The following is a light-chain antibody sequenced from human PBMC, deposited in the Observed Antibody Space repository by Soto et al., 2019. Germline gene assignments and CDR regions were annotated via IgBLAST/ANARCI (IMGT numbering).Light chain of an antibody. Sequence: EIVLTQSPGTLSLSPGERTTLSCRASQSVSNSYLAWYQQKPGQAPRLLIYGASSRATGIPDRFSGSGSGTDFTLTISRLEPEDLALYYCQQYGPSLTFGQGTRLEIK. J-gene: IGKJ5*01. CDR2: GAS. CDR3: QQYGPSLT. V-gene: IGKV3-20*01. CDR1: QSVSNSY.